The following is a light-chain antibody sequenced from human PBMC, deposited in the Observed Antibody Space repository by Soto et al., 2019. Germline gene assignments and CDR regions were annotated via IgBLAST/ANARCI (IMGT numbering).Light chain of an antibody. CDR2: GTY. CDR3: QQYGTSPPVYT. Sequence: EIVSTQSPGTLSLSPGERATLSCRTSQSISSTYLAWYQQKPGQAPRLLIYGTYSRATGIPDRFSGSGSGRDFTLTISRLEPEDFAVYYCQQYGTSPPVYTFGQGTKLEIK. CDR1: QSISSTY. J-gene: IGKJ2*01. V-gene: IGKV3-20*01.